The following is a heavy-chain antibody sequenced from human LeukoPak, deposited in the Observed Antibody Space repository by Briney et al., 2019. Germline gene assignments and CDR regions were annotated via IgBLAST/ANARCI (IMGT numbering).Heavy chain of an antibody. CDR1: GGSISSYY. CDR3: ARAVGSGSFQTYYYYMDV. V-gene: IGHV4-59*01. D-gene: IGHD3-10*01. J-gene: IGHJ6*03. CDR2: IYSSGTT. Sequence: SETLSLTCTVSGGSISSYYWSWIRQPPGKGLEWIGYIYSSGTTNYNPSLKSRVTISLDMSKNQFSLKLTSVTAADTAVYYCARAVGSGSFQTYYYYMDVWGKGTTVTISS.